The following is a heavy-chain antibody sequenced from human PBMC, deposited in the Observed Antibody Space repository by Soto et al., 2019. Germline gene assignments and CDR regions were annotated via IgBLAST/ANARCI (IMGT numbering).Heavy chain of an antibody. CDR3: ARDQSGSGSYSEDYYYGMDV. CDR1: GYSFNTYW. D-gene: IGHD3-10*01. Sequence: GESLKISCVASGYSFNTYWVAWVRQMPGKGLEWMGIFYPGDSDATYSPSFLGQVTISADKSISTTYLQWSRLKASDTAMYFCARDQSGSGSYSEDYYYGMDVWGQGTTVTVSS. CDR2: FYPGDSDA. J-gene: IGHJ6*02. V-gene: IGHV5-51*01.